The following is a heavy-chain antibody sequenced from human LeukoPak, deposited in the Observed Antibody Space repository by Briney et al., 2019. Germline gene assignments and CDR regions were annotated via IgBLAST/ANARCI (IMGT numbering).Heavy chain of an antibody. J-gene: IGHJ4*02. Sequence: ASVKVSCKASGGTFSSYAISWVRQAPGQGLEWMGGIIPIFGTANYAQKFQGRVTITADESTSTAYMELSSLRSEDTAVYYCAREVNYDILTGYLDYWGQGTLVTVSS. V-gene: IGHV1-69*13. CDR2: IIPIFGTA. CDR1: GGTFSSYA. D-gene: IGHD3-9*01. CDR3: AREVNYDILTGYLDY.